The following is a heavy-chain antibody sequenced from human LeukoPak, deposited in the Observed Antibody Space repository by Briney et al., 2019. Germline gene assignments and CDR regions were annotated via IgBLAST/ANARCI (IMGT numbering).Heavy chain of an antibody. V-gene: IGHV1-18*01. Sequence: ASVKVSCKASGYTFTSYGISWRRQAPGQGLEWIGWISAYNGNTNYGHNFRGRVTMTTDTSTTTAYMELRSLTSDDTAVYYCARDDRTGSWSWFDPWGQGTLVIVSS. CDR3: ARDDRTGSWSWFDP. J-gene: IGHJ5*02. CDR1: GYTFTSYG. CDR2: ISAYNGNT. D-gene: IGHD6-13*01.